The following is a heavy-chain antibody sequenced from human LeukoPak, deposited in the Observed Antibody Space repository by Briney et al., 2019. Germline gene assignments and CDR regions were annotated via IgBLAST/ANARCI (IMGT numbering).Heavy chain of an antibody. J-gene: IGHJ5*02. D-gene: IGHD3-22*01. CDR3: ARDRGYYDSSGYYSPRNWFDP. CDR1: GFTFSSYG. V-gene: IGHV3-33*01. CDR2: IWYDGSNK. Sequence: GGSLRLSCAASGFTFSSYGMHWVRQAPGKGLGWVAVIWYDGSNKYYADSVKGRFTISRDNSKNTLYMQMNSLRAEDTAVYYCARDRGYYDSSGYYSPRNWFDPWGQGTLVTVSS.